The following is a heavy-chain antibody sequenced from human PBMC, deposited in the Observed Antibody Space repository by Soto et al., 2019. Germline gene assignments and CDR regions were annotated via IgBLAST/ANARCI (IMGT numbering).Heavy chain of an antibody. CDR3: ATDRARYYDSSGYKYYWYFDL. J-gene: IGHJ2*01. CDR2: FDPEDGET. D-gene: IGHD3-22*01. Sequence: ASVKVSCKVSGYTLTELSMHWVRQAPGKGLEWMGGFDPEDGETIYAQKFQGRVTMTEDTSTDTAYMELSSLRSEDTAVYYCATDRARYYDSSGYKYYWYFDLWGRGTLVTVSP. V-gene: IGHV1-24*01. CDR1: GYTLTELS.